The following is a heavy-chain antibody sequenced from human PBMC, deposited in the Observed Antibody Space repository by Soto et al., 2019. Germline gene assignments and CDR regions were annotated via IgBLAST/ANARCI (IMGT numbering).Heavy chain of an antibody. J-gene: IGHJ6*02. CDR1: GGSISSSSYY. CDR2: IYYSGST. V-gene: IGHV4-39*01. Sequence: PSETLSLTCTVSGGSISSSSYYWGWIRQPRGKGLEWIGSIYYSGSTYYNPSLKSRVTISVDTSKNQSSLKLSSVTAADTAVYYCARSPVRNFDWFRSPYYYYGMDVWGQGTTVTVSS. D-gene: IGHD3-9*01. CDR3: ARSPVRNFDWFRSPYYYYGMDV.